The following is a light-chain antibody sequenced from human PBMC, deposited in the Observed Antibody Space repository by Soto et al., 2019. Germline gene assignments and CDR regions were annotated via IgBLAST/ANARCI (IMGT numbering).Light chain of an antibody. J-gene: IGKJ2*01. Sequence: DIQMTQSPSSLSASVGDRVTITCRASQSISSYLNWYQQKPGKAPMLLIYAASSSQSGAPSRFSGSGSGTDFTLTISSLPPDDFATYYCHQSYSTRYTFGQGTKLEIK. CDR1: QSISSY. CDR3: HQSYSTRYT. V-gene: IGKV1-39*01. CDR2: AAS.